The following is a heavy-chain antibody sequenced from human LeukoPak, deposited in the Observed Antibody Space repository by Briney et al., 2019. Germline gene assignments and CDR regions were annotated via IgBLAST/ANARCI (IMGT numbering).Heavy chain of an antibody. J-gene: IGHJ1*01. D-gene: IGHD2-15*01. Sequence: QPGGSLRLSCAASGFTFSSYAMSWVRQAPGKGLEWVSAISGSGGSTYYADSVKGRFTISRDNSKNTLYLQTNSLRAEDTAVYYCAKDEYCSGGSCYPEYFQHWGQGTLVTVSS. CDR2: ISGSGGST. V-gene: IGHV3-23*01. CDR1: GFTFSSYA. CDR3: AKDEYCSGGSCYPEYFQH.